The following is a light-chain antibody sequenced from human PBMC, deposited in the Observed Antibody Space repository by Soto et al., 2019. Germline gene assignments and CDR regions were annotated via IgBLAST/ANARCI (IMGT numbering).Light chain of an antibody. CDR3: QEYNRRPPAT. CDR2: GAS. J-gene: IGKJ1*01. CDR1: QSVNNN. Sequence: ELVLTQSPATLSVSPGEGVTLSCRARQSVNNNLAWYQQKPGQAPSLLIYGASTRAAGVPARFSGSGSGTEFTLTISSLQSEDFAVYYCQEYNRRPPATFGQGTKVEIK. V-gene: IGKV3-15*01.